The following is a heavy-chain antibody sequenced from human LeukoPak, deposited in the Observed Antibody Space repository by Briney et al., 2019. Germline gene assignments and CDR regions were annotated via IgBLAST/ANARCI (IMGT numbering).Heavy chain of an antibody. CDR1: GFTFSSYS. CDR2: ISSSSSYI. D-gene: IGHD6-13*01. Sequence: GGSLRLSCAASGFTFSSYSMNWVRQAPGKGLEWVSSISSSSSYIYHADSVKGRFTISRDNAKNSLYLQMNSLRAEDTAVYYCARVPIAAAGTGGYWGQGTLVTVSS. CDR3: ARVPIAAAGTGGY. J-gene: IGHJ4*02. V-gene: IGHV3-21*01.